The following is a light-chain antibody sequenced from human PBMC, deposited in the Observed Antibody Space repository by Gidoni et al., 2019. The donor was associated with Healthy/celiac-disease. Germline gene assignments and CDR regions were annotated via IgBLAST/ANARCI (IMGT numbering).Light chain of an antibody. J-gene: IGKJ2*01. CDR2: KAS. CDR3: QQYNSYPMYT. Sequence: IQMPQSPSTLSASVGDRVTITCRASQSISSWLDWYQQKPGKAPKRLIYKASSLESGVPSRFSGSGSGTEFTITISSLQPDDFATYYCQQYNSYPMYTFGQGTKLEIK. CDR1: QSISSW. V-gene: IGKV1-5*03.